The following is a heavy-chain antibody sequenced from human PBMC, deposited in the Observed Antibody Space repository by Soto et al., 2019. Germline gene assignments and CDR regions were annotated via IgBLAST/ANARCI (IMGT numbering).Heavy chain of an antibody. J-gene: IGHJ6*03. CDR1: GDTFSRHT. V-gene: IGHV1-69*02. D-gene: IGHD4-17*01. Sequence: QVQLGQSGAEVKKPGSSVKVSCKASGDTFSRHTISWVRQAPGQGLEWMGRIIPILGIANYAQKFQGRVTITADKSTSTAYMDRSSLRSEDTAVYYCARVAEMGTVTKGYYYYMDVWGKGTTVTVSS. CDR2: IIPILGIA. CDR3: ARVAEMGTVTKGYYYYMDV.